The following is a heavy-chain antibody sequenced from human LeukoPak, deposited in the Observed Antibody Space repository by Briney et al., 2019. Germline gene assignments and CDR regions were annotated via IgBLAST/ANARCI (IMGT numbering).Heavy chain of an antibody. J-gene: IGHJ4*02. D-gene: IGHD4-23*01. CDR1: GFTFSSYG. CDR3: ARDRDYGGNAILDY. Sequence: GRSLRPSCAASGFTFSSYGMHWVRQAPGKGLGWVAVIWYDGSNKYYVDSVKGRFTISRDNSKNTLYLQMNSLRAEDTAVYYCARDRDYGGNAILDYWGQGTLVTVSS. V-gene: IGHV3-33*01. CDR2: IWYDGSNK.